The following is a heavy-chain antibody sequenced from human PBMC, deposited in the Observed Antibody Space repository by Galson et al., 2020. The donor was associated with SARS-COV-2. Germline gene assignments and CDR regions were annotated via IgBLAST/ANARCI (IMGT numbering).Heavy chain of an antibody. Sequence: NSGGSLRLSCAASGFTFSSYSMNWVRQAPGKGLEWVSSISGTSTNIYYADSVKGRFTISRDNDKNSLYLQMNSLGTEDTAVYYCTRERGYSYGYSDYWGQGTLVTVSS. J-gene: IGHJ4*02. CDR2: ISGTSTNI. CDR3: TRERGYSYGYSDY. V-gene: IGHV3-21*06. D-gene: IGHD5-18*01. CDR1: GFTFSSYS.